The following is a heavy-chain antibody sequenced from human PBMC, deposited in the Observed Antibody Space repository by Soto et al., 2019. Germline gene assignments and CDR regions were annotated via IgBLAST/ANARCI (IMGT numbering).Heavy chain of an antibody. J-gene: IGHJ6*02. V-gene: IGHV4-31*03. CDR3: AQQNYYSYGMDV. Sequence: SETLSLTCTVSGGSISSDNYYWSWIRQHPGKGLEWIGYIYYSGSTYYNPSLKSRVTISVDTSKNQFSLVLSSVTAADTALYYCAQQNYYSYGMDVWGQGTTVTVSS. CDR2: IYYSGST. CDR1: GGSISSDNYY.